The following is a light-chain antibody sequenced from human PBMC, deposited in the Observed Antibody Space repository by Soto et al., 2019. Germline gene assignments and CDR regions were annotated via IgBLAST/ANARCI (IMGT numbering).Light chain of an antibody. J-gene: IGKJ5*01. V-gene: IGKV1-13*02. CDR1: QDIRGA. CDR2: DVS. CDR3: QQFNSYPIT. Sequence: AIPLTQSPSSLSASVGDRVTITCRASQDIRGALAWYQQKPGKAPKILIYDVSTLESGVPSRFSGSSSGTDFTLTISSLQTVDFATYYCQQFNSYPITFGQGTRLEIK.